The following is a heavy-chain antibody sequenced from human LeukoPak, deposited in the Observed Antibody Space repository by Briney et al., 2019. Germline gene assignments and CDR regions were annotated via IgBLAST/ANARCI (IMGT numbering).Heavy chain of an antibody. CDR2: INHSGST. V-gene: IGHV4-34*01. CDR3: ARGVGYGDYSLDY. CDR1: GGSFSGYY. Sequence: TSETLSLTCAVYGGSFSGYYWSWIRQPPGKGLEWIGEINHSGSTNYNPSLKSRVTISVDTSKNQFSLKLSSVTAADTAVYYCARGVGYGDYSLDYWGQGTLVTVSS. J-gene: IGHJ4*02. D-gene: IGHD4-17*01.